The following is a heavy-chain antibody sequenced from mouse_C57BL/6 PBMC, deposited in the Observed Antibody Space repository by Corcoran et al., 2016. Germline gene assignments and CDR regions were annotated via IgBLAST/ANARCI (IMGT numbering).Heavy chain of an antibody. D-gene: IGHD2-3*01. J-gene: IGHJ1*03. CDR3: ARSFPDGYPWYFDV. CDR2: IYPGDGDT. V-gene: IGHV1-80*01. CDR1: GFAFSSYW. Sequence: QVQLQQSGAELVKPGASVKISCKASGFAFSSYWMTWVKQRPGKGLEWIGQIYPGDGDTNYNGKFKGKATLTADKSSSTAYMQLSSLTSEDSAVYFCARSFPDGYPWYFDVWGTGTTVTVSS.